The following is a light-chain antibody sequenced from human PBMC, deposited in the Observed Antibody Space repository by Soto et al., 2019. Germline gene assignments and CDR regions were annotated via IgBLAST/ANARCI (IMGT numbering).Light chain of an antibody. CDR3: QQYASSVT. CDR1: QSVDSAF. Sequence: EIVLTQSPGSLSLSLGERATLSCRASQSVDSAFFAWYQQKPCQPPRLLIHGASRRATGIPDRFSGSGSGTDFSLTISRLEPEDFAVYYCQQYASSVTFGQGTKVGI. V-gene: IGKV3-20*01. CDR2: GAS. J-gene: IGKJ1*01.